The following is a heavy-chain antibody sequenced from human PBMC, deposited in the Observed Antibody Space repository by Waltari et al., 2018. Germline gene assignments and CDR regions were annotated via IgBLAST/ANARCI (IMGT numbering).Heavy chain of an antibody. CDR2: IYYSGST. D-gene: IGHD1-7*01. CDR3: ARAGSIGLELPYYFDY. CDR1: GGSISSYY. V-gene: IGHV4-59*01. J-gene: IGHJ4*02. Sequence: QVQLQESGPGLVKPSETLSLTCTVSGGSISSYYWSWIRQPPGKGLEWLGYIYYSGSTNYNPSLKSRVTISVDTSKNQFSLKLSSVTAADTAVYYCARAGSIGLELPYYFDYWGQGTLVTVSS.